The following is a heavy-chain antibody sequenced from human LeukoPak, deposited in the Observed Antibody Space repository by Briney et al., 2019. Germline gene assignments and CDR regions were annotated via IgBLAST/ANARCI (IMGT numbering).Heavy chain of an antibody. CDR2: GIAIFGRV. Sequence: SVKVSCKASRGTFSSYGISWVRQAPGQGLEWMGGGIAIFGRVKYGQKFQGRATITTDESTSTAYMELSSLTSEDTGVYYCARGELGDSSGFSFFDYWGQGTLVTVSS. CDR3: ARGELGDSSGFSFFDY. D-gene: IGHD3-22*01. V-gene: IGHV1-69*05. CDR1: RGTFSSYG. J-gene: IGHJ4*02.